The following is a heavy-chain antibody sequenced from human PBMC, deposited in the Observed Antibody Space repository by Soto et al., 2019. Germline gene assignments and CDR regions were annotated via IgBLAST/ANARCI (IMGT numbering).Heavy chain of an antibody. Sequence: EVHLVDSGGDVVQPGGSLKLSCAASEFTFSGSYLHWVRQASGRGLEWVGHIRGRADSYATSYAASVNGRFTISRDDSKNTAYLQMNSLTTEGTAVYYCAIRDYWGQGALVTVSS. J-gene: IGHJ4*02. CDR2: IRGRADSYAT. CDR1: EFTFSGSY. CDR3: AIRDY. V-gene: IGHV3-73*01.